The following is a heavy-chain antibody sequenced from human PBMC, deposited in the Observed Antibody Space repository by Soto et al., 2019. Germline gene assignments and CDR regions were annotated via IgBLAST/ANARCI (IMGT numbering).Heavy chain of an antibody. Sequence: SETLSLTCTVSGGSISSGDYYWSWIRQPPGKGLEWIGYIYYSGSTYYNPSLKSRVTISVDTSKNQFSLKLSSVTAADTAVYYCAGGVFNWNAYNSFDPWGQGPLVTVSS. J-gene: IGHJ5*02. CDR2: IYYSGST. V-gene: IGHV4-30-4*01. D-gene: IGHD1-20*01. CDR3: AGGVFNWNAYNSFDP. CDR1: GGSISSGDYY.